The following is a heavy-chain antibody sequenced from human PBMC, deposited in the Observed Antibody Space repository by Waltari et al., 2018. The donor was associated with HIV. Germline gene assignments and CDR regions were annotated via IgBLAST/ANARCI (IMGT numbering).Heavy chain of an antibody. CDR3: TTVVYEGVIWPYFDY. Sequence: EVQLVESGGGLVKPGGSLRLSCAASGFTFSNAWMSWVRPAPGKGLEWVGRIKSKTDGGTTDYAAPVKGRFTISRDDSKNTLYLQMNSLKTEDTAVYYCTTVVYEGVIWPYFDYWGQGTLVTVSS. J-gene: IGHJ4*02. V-gene: IGHV3-15*01. CDR2: IKSKTDGGTT. CDR1: GFTFSNAW. D-gene: IGHD3-22*01.